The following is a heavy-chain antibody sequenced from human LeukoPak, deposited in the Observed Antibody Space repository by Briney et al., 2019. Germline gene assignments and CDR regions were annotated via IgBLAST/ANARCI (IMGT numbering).Heavy chain of an antibody. CDR1: GFTFSSYA. CDR3: AKEGRGGREAAFDI. J-gene: IGHJ3*02. V-gene: IGHV3-23*01. D-gene: IGHD4-23*01. CDR2: ISGSGYNT. Sequence: GGSLRLSCATSGFTFSSYAMTWVRQAPGKGLEWVSGISGSGYNTYYAESVKGRFTISRDSSKNTLYLQMSSLRAEDTAVYYRAKEGRGGREAAFDIWGQGTMVAVSS.